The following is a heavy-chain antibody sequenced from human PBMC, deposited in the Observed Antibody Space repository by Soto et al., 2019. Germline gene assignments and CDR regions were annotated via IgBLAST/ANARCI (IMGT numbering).Heavy chain of an antibody. V-gene: IGHV1-18*01. CDR2: ISAHNGKT. J-gene: IGHJ4*02. Sequence: QAHLVQSGPEVKKPGASVKVSCKGSGYIFTSYGIAWVRQAPGQGLEWMGWISAHNGKTEYAQKFQDRGTVTRDTSTSTAYLELMSVRSDDTALYYCARGRYGDYWGQGALVTVSS. CDR3: ARGRYGDY. D-gene: IGHD4-17*01. CDR1: GYIFTSYG.